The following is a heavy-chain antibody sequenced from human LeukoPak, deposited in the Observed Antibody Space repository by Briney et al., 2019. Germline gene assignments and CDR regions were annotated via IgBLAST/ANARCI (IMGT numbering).Heavy chain of an antibody. Sequence: PSETLSLTCTVSGGSISSYYWSWLRQPPGKGLEWIGFIYYSGSTHYKSSLKSRVTISVDTSKNQFSLRLTFVTAADTAVYYCARHSGSSPHYFDYWGQGTLVTVSS. CDR1: GGSISSYY. CDR2: IYYSGST. J-gene: IGHJ4*02. CDR3: ARHSGSSPHYFDY. V-gene: IGHV4-59*08. D-gene: IGHD1-26*01.